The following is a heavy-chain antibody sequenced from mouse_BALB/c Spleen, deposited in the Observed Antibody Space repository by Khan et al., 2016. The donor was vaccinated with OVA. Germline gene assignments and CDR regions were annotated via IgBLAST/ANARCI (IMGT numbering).Heavy chain of an antibody. J-gene: IGHJ2*01. V-gene: IGHV3-2*02. CDR1: GYSIISDYV. D-gene: IGHD2-14*01. CDR2: ISYSGYT. Sequence: EVELVESGPGLVKPSQSLSLTCTVTGYSIISDYVWNWIRQFPGNKLEWMGYISYSGYTKYHQSLKSRISINRDTSEKPFFLQLNSVNFEDTAIYYCSRIYRGDFDYWGQGTTLTVSS. CDR3: SRIYRGDFDY.